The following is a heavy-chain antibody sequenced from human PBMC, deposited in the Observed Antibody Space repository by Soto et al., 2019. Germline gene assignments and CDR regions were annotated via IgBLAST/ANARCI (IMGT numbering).Heavy chain of an antibody. D-gene: IGHD2-15*01. CDR2: IKQDGSEK. V-gene: IGHV3-7*01. J-gene: IGHJ6*03. CDR1: GFTFSSYW. Sequence: PGGSLRLSCAASGFTFSSYWMSWVRQAPGKGLEWVANIKQDGSEKYYVDSEKGRFTISRDNAKNSLYLQMNSLRAEDTSVYYCARVKGCSGGSCYDSLYYYYYMDVWGKGTTVTVAS. CDR3: ARVKGCSGGSCYDSLYYYYYMDV.